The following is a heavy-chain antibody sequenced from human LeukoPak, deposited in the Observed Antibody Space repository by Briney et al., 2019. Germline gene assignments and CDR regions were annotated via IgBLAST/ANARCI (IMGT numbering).Heavy chain of an antibody. CDR2: INHSGST. Sequence: SETLSLTCTVSGGSISSYYWSLIRQPPGKGLEWIGEINHSGSTNYNPSLKSRVTISVDTSKNQFSLKLSSVTAADTAVYYCARSAAYYYGSGSYFPYWGQGTLVTVSS. V-gene: IGHV4-34*01. D-gene: IGHD3-10*01. CDR3: ARSAAYYYGSGSYFPY. CDR1: GGSISSYY. J-gene: IGHJ4*02.